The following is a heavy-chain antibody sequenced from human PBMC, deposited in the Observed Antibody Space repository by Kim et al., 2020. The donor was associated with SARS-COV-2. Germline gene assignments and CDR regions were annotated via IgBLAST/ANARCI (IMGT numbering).Heavy chain of an antibody. Sequence: SETLSLTCTVSGGSISSGSYYWSWIRQPPGKGLEWIGYIYYSGSTNYNPSLKSRVTISVDTSKNQFSLKLSSVTAADTAVYYCARVAIIVEMATRLNWFDPWGQGTLVTVSS. CDR3: ARVAIIVEMATRLNWFDP. D-gene: IGHD3-22*01. J-gene: IGHJ5*02. V-gene: IGHV4-61*01. CDR1: GGSISSGSYY. CDR2: IYYSGST.